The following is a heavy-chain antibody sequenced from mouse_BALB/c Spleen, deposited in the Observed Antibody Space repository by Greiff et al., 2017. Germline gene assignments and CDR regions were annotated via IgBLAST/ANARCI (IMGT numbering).Heavy chain of an antibody. CDR2: IYPSDSYT. Sequence: QVQLQQPGAELVRPGASVKLSCKASGYTFTSYWINWVKQRPGQGLEWIGNIYPSDSYTNYNQKFKDKATLTVDKSSSTAYMQLSSPTSEDSAVYYCTSIYYGNYGWFAYWGQGTLVTVAA. D-gene: IGHD2-1*01. J-gene: IGHJ3*01. CDR1: GYTFTSYW. V-gene: IGHV1-69*02. CDR3: TSIYYGNYGWFAY.